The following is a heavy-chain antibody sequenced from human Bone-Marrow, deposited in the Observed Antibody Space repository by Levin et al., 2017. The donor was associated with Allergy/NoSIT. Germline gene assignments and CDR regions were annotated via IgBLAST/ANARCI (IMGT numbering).Heavy chain of an antibody. CDR3: ARDGYYDFWSGYYRYYYGMDV. CDR2: IWYDGSNK. J-gene: IGHJ6*02. CDR1: GFTFSSYG. D-gene: IGHD3-3*01. Sequence: GGSLRLSCAASGFTFSSYGMHWVRQAPGKGLEWVAVIWYDGSNKYYADSVKGRFTISRDNSKNTLYLQMNSLRAEDTAVYYCARDGYYDFWSGYYRYYYGMDVWGQGTTVTVSS. V-gene: IGHV3-33*01.